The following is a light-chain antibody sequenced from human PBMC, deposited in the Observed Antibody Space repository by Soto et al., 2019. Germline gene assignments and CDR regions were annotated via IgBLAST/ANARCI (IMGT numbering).Light chain of an antibody. V-gene: IGKV3-20*01. CDR2: GAS. Sequence: EIVLTQSPGTLSLSPGERATLSCRASQRVSSNYLAWYQQKPGQAPRLLIYGASSRATGIPDRFSGSESGTDFTLTISRLEPEDFAVYYCQQYGSSPWTFGQGTKVEIK. CDR3: QQYGSSPWT. CDR1: QRVSSNY. J-gene: IGKJ1*01.